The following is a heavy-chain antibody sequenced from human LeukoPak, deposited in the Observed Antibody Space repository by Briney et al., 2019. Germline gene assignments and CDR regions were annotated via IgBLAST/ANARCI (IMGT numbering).Heavy chain of an antibody. J-gene: IGHJ4*02. Sequence: SETLSLTCAVYGGSFSGYYWSWIRQPPGKGLEWIGEINHSGSTNYNPSLKSRVTISVDTSKNQFSLKLSSVTAADTAVYYCARGRNWSRYWGQGTLVTVSS. D-gene: IGHD1-1*01. CDR3: ARGRNWSRY. V-gene: IGHV4-34*01. CDR1: GGSFSGYY. CDR2: INHSGST.